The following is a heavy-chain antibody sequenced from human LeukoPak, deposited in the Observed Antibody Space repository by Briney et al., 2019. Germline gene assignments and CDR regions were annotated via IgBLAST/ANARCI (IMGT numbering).Heavy chain of an antibody. CDR2: INHSGST. CDR1: GGSFSGYY. J-gene: IGHJ6*02. D-gene: IGHD5-18*01. V-gene: IGHV4-34*01. CDR3: ARGSFAASYGIDV. Sequence: SETLSLTCAVYGGSFSGYYWSWIRQPPGKGLEWIGEINHSGSTNHNPSLKSRVTISVDTSKNQFSLRLSSVTAADTAVYYCARGSFAASYGIDVWGQGTTVTVSS.